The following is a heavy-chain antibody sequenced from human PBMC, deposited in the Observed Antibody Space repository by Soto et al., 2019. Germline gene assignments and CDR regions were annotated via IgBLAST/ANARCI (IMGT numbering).Heavy chain of an antibody. Sequence: SETLSLTCTVSGGSISSYYWSWIRQPPGKGLEWIGYIYYSGSTNYNPSLKSRVTISVDTSKNQFSLKLSSVTAADTAVYYCARAGPLGYEAGLFDIWGQGTMVTVS. CDR2: IYYSGST. CDR1: GGSISSYY. CDR3: ARAGPLGYEAGLFDI. J-gene: IGHJ3*02. D-gene: IGHD3-3*01. V-gene: IGHV4-59*01.